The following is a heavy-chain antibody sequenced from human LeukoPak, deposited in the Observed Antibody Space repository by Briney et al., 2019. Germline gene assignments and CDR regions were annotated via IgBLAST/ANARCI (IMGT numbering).Heavy chain of an antibody. D-gene: IGHD2-2*01. Sequence: GGSLRLSCAASGFTFTTYGIHWVRQAPGKGLEWVAAISYDGSNKYYADSVKGRFTISRDNSKNTLYLQMNSLRAEDTAVYYCANSISSSWYLFDYWGQGTLVTVSS. CDR2: ISYDGSNK. CDR1: GFTFTTYG. J-gene: IGHJ4*02. V-gene: IGHV3-30*18. CDR3: ANSISSSWYLFDY.